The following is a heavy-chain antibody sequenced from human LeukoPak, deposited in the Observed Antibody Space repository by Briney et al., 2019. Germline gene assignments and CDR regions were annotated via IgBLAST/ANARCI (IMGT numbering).Heavy chain of an antibody. CDR2: IIPIFGTA. J-gene: IGHJ6*04. CDR1: GGTFSSYA. CDR3: AREGGDVRTTYYYYGMDV. D-gene: IGHD4-11*01. Sequence: SVKVSCNASGGTFSSYAISWVRQAPGQGLEWMGGIIPIFGTANYAQKFQGRVTITADKSTSTAYMELSSLRSEDTAVYYCAREGGDVRTTYYYYGMDVWGKGTTVTVSS. V-gene: IGHV1-69*06.